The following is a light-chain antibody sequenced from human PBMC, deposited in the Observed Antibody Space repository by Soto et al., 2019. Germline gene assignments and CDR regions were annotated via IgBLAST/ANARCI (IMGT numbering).Light chain of an antibody. J-gene: IGLJ1*01. Sequence: QSALSQPASLSRPPRQSTPIHCNGTSSAIGAYDYVSWFQQHPGKACKLLVSAVYNRPTWVPNLFSGSKSGNSAYLTISGLQVEDEAEYFCFSFTTTSTHVFETGTKV. V-gene: IGLV2-14*01. CDR2: AVY. CDR3: FSFTTTSTHV. CDR1: SSAIGAYDY.